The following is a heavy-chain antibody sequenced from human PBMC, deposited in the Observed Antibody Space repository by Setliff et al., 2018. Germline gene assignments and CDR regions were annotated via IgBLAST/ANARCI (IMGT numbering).Heavy chain of an antibody. CDR1: GYTFTGYY. V-gene: IGHV1-2*02. J-gene: IGHJ6*02. Sequence: GASVKVSCKASGYTFTGYYMHWVRQAPGQGLEWMGWINPNSGGTNYAQKFQGRVTITRDTSASTAYMELSSLRSEDTAVYYCARESGPYSNYDYYYGMDVWGQGTTVTVSS. CDR3: ARESGPYSNYDYYYGMDV. CDR2: INPNSGGT. D-gene: IGHD4-4*01.